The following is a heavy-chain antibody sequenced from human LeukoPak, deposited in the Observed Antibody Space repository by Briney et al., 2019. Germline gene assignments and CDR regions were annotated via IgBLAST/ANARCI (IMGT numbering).Heavy chain of an antibody. CDR2: IYYSGST. J-gene: IGHJ4*02. CDR3: ARRRYLDY. CDR1: GGSISSSSYY. V-gene: IGHV4-39*01. Sequence: SETLSLTCTVSGGSISSSSYYWGWIRQPPGKGLEWIGSIYYSGSTYYNPSLKSRVTISVDTSKNQFSLKLSSVTAADTAVYYCARRRYLDYWGQGTLVTVSS. D-gene: IGHD3-9*01.